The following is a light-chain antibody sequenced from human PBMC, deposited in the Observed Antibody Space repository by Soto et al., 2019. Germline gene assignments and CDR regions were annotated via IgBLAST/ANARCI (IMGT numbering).Light chain of an antibody. CDR1: QTLLNSDGKTY. Sequence: DIVMTQTPASLSVTPGQSASISCKSSQTLLNSDGKTYLYWYLQKAGQPPQLLIFEVSTRFSGVXGXXSGSGSGTDFTLKISRVEAEDVGTYYCMQSIQLPVTFGGGTKVEI. V-gene: IGKV2D-29*01. CDR3: MQSIQLPVT. J-gene: IGKJ4*01. CDR2: EVS.